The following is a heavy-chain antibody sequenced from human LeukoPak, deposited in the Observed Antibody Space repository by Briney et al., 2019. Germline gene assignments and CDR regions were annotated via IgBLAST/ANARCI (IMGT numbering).Heavy chain of an antibody. CDR1: GGSISSYY. V-gene: IGHV4-59*01. Sequence: SETLSLTCTVSGGSISSYYWSWIRQPPGKGLEWIGYIYYSGSTNYNPSLKSRVTISVDTSKNQFSLKLSSVTAADTAVYYCARVYRGNSDLDDDAFDIWGQGTMVTVSS. D-gene: IGHD4-23*01. CDR2: IYYSGST. J-gene: IGHJ3*02. CDR3: ARVYRGNSDLDDDAFDI.